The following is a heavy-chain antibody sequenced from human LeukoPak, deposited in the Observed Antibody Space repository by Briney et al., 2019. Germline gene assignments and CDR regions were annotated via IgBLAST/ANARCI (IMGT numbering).Heavy chain of an antibody. CDR1: GFTFSSYA. Sequence: PGGSLRLSCAASGFTFSSYAMSWVRQAPGKGLEWVSAISGSVNSTNYADSVKGRFTISRDNSKNTLFLQMNSLRAEDTAAYYCAKHRGRDGGYPFDYWGQGTLVTVSS. V-gene: IGHV3-23*01. J-gene: IGHJ4*02. CDR3: AKHRGRDGGYPFDY. CDR2: ISGSVNST. D-gene: IGHD5-12*01.